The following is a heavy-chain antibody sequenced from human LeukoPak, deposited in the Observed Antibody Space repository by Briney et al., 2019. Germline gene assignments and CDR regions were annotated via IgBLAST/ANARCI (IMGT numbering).Heavy chain of an antibody. CDR2: VKSDGSNP. CDR3: ARDIVSGSGSLDY. J-gene: IGHJ4*02. V-gene: IGHV3-74*01. Sequence: GGSLRLSCAASRFSFSNYWMHWVRQAPGKGLVWVSRVKSDGSNPSYADSVKGRFTISRDNAENMLYLQMNTLGAEDTAVYYCARDIVSGSGSLDYWGQGTLVTVSS. D-gene: IGHD3-10*01. CDR1: RFSFSNYW.